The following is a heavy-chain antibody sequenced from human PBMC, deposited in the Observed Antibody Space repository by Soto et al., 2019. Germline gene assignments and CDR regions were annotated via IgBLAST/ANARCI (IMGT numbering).Heavy chain of an antibody. J-gene: IGHJ4*02. CDR2: ISHSGRN. D-gene: IGHD6-13*01. Sequence: QLQLQESGPGLMKPPETLSLTCTVSGGSISRGPYYWGWVRQPPGKGLEWIGTISHSGRNYYNPSLKGRVTISADTSKNQFSLRPPSVTAAEPAVYFCARLCSSGWYVGSYFDYWGQGTLVTVSS. V-gene: IGHV4-39*01. CDR3: ARLCSSGWYVGSYFDY. CDR1: GGSISRGPYY.